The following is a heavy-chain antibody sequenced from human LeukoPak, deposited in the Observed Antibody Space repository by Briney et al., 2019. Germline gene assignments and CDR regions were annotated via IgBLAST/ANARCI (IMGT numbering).Heavy chain of an antibody. V-gene: IGHV3-48*03. D-gene: IGHD5-12*01. CDR1: GFTFSSYE. J-gene: IGHJ4*02. CDR3: ARVGWLRFFDY. CDR2: ISSSGSTI. Sequence: RTGGSLRLSCAAFGFTFSSYEMNWVRQGPGKGLEWVSYISSSGSTIYYADSVKGRFTISRDNAKKSLYLQMNSLRAEDTAVYYCARVGWLRFFDYWGQGTLVTVSS.